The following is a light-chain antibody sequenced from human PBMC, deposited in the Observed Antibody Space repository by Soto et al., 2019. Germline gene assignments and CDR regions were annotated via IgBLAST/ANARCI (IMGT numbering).Light chain of an antibody. J-gene: IGLJ3*02. V-gene: IGLV2-14*01. CDR1: SSDIGGYKY. CDR3: SSYSSGSTLGV. CDR2: EVN. Sequence: QSALTQPASVSGSPGQSITISCTGTSSDIGGYKYVSWYQHHPGKVPQLIIYEVNNRPLGVSNRFSGSKSGNTASLTISGLQAEDEAVYYCSSYSSGSTLGVFGGGTQLTVL.